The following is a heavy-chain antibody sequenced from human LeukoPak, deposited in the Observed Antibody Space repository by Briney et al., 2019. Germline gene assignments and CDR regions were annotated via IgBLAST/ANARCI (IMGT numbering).Heavy chain of an antibody. J-gene: IGHJ5*02. V-gene: IGHV4-30-2*01. CDR2: IYHSGST. Sequence: SETLSLTCAVSGGSIGSGGYSWSWIRQPPGKGLEWIGYIYHSGSTYYNPSLKSRVTISVDRSKNQFSLKLSSVTAADTAVYYCAGSLYGSGTWFDPWGQGTLVTVSS. CDR3: AGSLYGSGTWFDP. CDR1: GGSIGSGGYS. D-gene: IGHD3-10*01.